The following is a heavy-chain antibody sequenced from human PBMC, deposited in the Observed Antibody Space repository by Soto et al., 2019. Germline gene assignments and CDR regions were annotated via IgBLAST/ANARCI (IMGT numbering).Heavy chain of an antibody. J-gene: IGHJ4*02. CDR1: GFTFSRYA. Sequence: PGGSLRLSCAASGFTFSRYAMGWVRQAPGKGLEWVSVISGSGGNIHYADSVKGRFTISRDNSKNTLYLQMNSLRVEDTAVHNCATQDFRGTTGTTWGQGTLVTVSS. D-gene: IGHD1-1*01. CDR3: ATQDFRGTTGTT. V-gene: IGHV3-23*01. CDR2: ISGSGGNI.